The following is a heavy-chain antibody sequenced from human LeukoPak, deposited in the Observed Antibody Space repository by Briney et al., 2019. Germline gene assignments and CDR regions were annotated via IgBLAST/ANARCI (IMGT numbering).Heavy chain of an antibody. V-gene: IGHV3-66*01. CDR1: GFTVSSNY. CDR2: IYSGGST. J-gene: IGHJ6*02. D-gene: IGHD2-2*01. Sequence: GGSLRLSCAASGFTVSSNYMSWVRQAPGKGLEWVSVIYSGGSTYYADSVKGRFTISRDNPKNTLYLQMNSLRAEDTAVYYCARDRRRYCSSTSCPKTIGTSDDYYYYGMDVWGQGTTVTVSS. CDR3: ARDRRRYCSSTSCPKTIGTSDDYYYYGMDV.